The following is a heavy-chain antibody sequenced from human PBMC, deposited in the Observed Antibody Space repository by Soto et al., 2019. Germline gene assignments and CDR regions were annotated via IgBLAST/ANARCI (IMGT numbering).Heavy chain of an antibody. J-gene: IGHJ6*02. CDR1: GGSISSSSYY. D-gene: IGHD4-4*01. CDR3: YMGYYYYGMDV. CDR2: IYYSGST. V-gene: IGHV4-39*01. Sequence: PSETLSLTCTVSGGSISSSSYYWGWIRQPPGKGLEWIGSIYYSGSTYYNPSLKSRVTIFVDTSKNQFSLKLSSVTAADTAVYYCYMGYYYYGMDVWGQGTTVTVSS.